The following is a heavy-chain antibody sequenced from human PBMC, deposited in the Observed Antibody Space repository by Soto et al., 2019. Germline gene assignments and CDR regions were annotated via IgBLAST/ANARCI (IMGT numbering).Heavy chain of an antibody. J-gene: IGHJ6*02. CDR1: GGTFSSYA. Sequence: QVQLVQSGAEVKKPGSSVKVSCKASGGTFSSYAISLVRQAPGQGLEWMGGILPIFGTANYAQKFQGRVTITADESTSTAYMELSSLRSEDTAVYYCAREYYDSSGLTFVDYYYGMDVWGHGTTVTVSS. CDR3: AREYYDSSGLTFVDYYYGMDV. V-gene: IGHV1-69*01. D-gene: IGHD3-22*01. CDR2: ILPIFGTA.